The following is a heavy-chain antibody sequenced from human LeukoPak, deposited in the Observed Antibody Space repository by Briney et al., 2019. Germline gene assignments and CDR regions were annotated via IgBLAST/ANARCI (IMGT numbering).Heavy chain of an antibody. CDR2: IYYGGST. Sequence: SETLSLTCTVSGGSISSYYWSWIRQPPGKGLEWIGYIYYGGSTNYNPSLKSRVTISVDPSKNLFSMKLSSVTAADTAVYYCARRRGYYGSGSFLYFDYWGQGTLVTVSS. D-gene: IGHD3-10*01. CDR1: GGSISSYY. CDR3: ARRRGYYGSGSFLYFDY. V-gene: IGHV4-59*01. J-gene: IGHJ4*02.